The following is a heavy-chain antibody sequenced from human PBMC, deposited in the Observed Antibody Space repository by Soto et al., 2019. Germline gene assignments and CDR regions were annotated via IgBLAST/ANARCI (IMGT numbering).Heavy chain of an antibody. CDR1: GDSLENLA. J-gene: IGHJ5*01. D-gene: IGHD3-3*01. CDR3: ARDGRTLRYLEWPAAFDS. CDR2: VIPVLGTT. V-gene: IGHV1-69*01. Sequence: QVQLVQSGTEVRTPGSSVKVSCKASGDSLENLAISWVRQAPGQGFEWMGGVIPVLGTTDYAQNLQDRLTITADESTTTVFMELSSLQSEDTAVYFCARDGRTLRYLEWPAAFDSWGQGTLVTVSS.